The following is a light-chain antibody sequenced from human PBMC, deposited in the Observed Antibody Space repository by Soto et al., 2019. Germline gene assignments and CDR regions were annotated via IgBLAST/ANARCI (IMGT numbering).Light chain of an antibody. CDR3: SSYAGSNNLKV. V-gene: IGLV2-8*01. CDR1: SSDVGGYNY. J-gene: IGLJ1*01. CDR2: EVT. Sequence: QSVLTQSPSASGSPGQSVTISCTGTSSDVGGYNYVSWYQQHPGKAPKLMIYEVTKRPSGVPDCFSGSKSGSTASLTVSGLQAEDEADYYCSSYAGSNNLKVFGTGTKVTVL.